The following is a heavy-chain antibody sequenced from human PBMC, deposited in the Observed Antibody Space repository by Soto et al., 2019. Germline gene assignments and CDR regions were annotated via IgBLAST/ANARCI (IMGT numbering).Heavy chain of an antibody. V-gene: IGHV3-15*01. CDR3: TTDRLLAWLLFDY. J-gene: IGHJ4*02. CDR1: GFTFSNAW. Sequence: EVQLVESGGGLVKPGGSLRLSCAASGFTFSNAWMSWVRQAPGKGLEWVGRIKSKTDGGTTDYAAPVKGRFTISRDDSKNTLYLQMNSLKTEDTAVYYCTTDRLLAWLLFDYWGQGTLVTVSS. CDR2: IKSKTDGGTT. D-gene: IGHD3-3*01.